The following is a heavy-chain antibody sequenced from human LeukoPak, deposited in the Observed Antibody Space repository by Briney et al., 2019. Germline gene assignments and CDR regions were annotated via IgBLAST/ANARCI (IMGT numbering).Heavy chain of an antibody. D-gene: IGHD3-10*01. CDR1: GYTFTSYG. J-gene: IGHJ4*02. CDR2: ISAYNGNT. Sequence: GASVKVSCKASGYTFTSYGISWVRQAPGQGLEWMGWISAYNGNTNYAQKLQGRVTMTTDTSTSTAYMELRSLRSDDTAVYYCARSSPELLWFGENGINGDYWGQGTLVTVSS. V-gene: IGHV1-18*01. CDR3: ARSSPELLWFGENGINGDY.